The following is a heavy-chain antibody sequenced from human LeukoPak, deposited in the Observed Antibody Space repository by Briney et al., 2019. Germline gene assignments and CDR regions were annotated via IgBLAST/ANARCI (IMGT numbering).Heavy chain of an antibody. CDR1: GGSISSYY. D-gene: IGHD6-13*01. V-gene: IGHV4-59*01. J-gene: IGHJ4*02. CDR3: ARLTAAADAWSYYFDY. Sequence: SETLSLTCTVSGGSISSYYWSWIRQPPGKGLEWIGYIYYSGSTNYNPSLKSRVTISVDTSKNQFSLKLSSVTAADTAVYYCARLTAAADAWSYYFDYWGQGTLVTVSS. CDR2: IYYSGST.